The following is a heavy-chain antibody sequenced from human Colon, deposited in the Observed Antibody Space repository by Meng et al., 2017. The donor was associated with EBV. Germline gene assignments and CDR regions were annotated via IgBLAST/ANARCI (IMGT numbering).Heavy chain of an antibody. CDR3: SRGVDSYKLGNL. CDR1: GGSLSDYY. D-gene: IGHD7-27*01. V-gene: IGHV4-34*02. CDR2: IHPSGSI. J-gene: IGHJ2*01. Sequence: QVQVKQGGAGLLKPSETLSLTCVVYGGSLSDYYCSWIRQSPGRGLEWIGEIHPSGSIFYNPSLQSRVTISVDTSKNQFSLNLNSVTAADTAVYFCSRGVDSYKLGNLWGRGTLVTVSS.